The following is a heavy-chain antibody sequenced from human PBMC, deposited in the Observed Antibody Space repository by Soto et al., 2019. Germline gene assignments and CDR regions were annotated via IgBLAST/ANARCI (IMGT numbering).Heavy chain of an antibody. CDR3: ARDLGYGDYFDRFDP. CDR2: IYHSGST. CDR1: SGSISSSNW. D-gene: IGHD4-17*01. J-gene: IGHJ5*02. Sequence: SETLSLTCAVSSGSISSSNWWSWVRQPPGKGLEWIGEIYHSGSTNYNPSLKSRVTISVDKSKNQFSLKLSSVTAAGTAVYYCARDLGYGDYFDRFDPWGQGTLVTVSS. V-gene: IGHV4-4*02.